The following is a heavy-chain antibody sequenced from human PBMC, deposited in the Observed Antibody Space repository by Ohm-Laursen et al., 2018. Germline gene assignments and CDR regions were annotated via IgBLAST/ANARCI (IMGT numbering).Heavy chain of an antibody. CDR3: ARERKGVDPPVPRKSNWFDP. Sequence: PSVKVSCKASGYTFTTYGISWVRQAPGQGLEWLWGMNPNSGDTGYAHKFPVRVSMTRDRSISTVYMDLGRLRSDDSAVYYCARERKGVDPPVPRKSNWFDPWGQGTLVTVSS. J-gene: IGHJ5*02. D-gene: IGHD5-12*01. CDR2: MNPNSGDT. V-gene: IGHV1-2*07. CDR1: GYTFTTYG.